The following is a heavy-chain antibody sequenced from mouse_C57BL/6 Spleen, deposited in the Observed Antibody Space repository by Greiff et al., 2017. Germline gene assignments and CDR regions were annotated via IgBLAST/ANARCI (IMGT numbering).Heavy chain of an antibody. Sequence: EVKLVESGGGLVKPGGSLKLSCAASGFTFSDYGMHWVRQAPEKGLEWVAYISSGSSTIYYADTVKGRFTISRDNAKNTLFLQMTRLRSEDTAMYYCAGRLRFYWYFDVWGTGTTVTVSS. J-gene: IGHJ1*03. V-gene: IGHV5-17*01. CDR3: AGRLRFYWYFDV. CDR2: ISSGSSTI. CDR1: GFTFSDYG. D-gene: IGHD2-2*01.